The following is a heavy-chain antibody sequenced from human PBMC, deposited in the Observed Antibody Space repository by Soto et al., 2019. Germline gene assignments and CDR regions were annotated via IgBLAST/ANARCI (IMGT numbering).Heavy chain of an antibody. Sequence: ASVKVSCKASGGTFSSYAISWVRQAPGQGLEWMGGIIPIFGTAKYAQKNQGRVTITADESTSTAYMEMSSLRYEDTAVYYCARGAGDYVWGSYRYRDDAFDIWG. V-gene: IGHV1-69*13. CDR2: IIPIFGTA. D-gene: IGHD3-16*02. CDR3: ARGAGDYVWGSYRYRDDAFDI. J-gene: IGHJ3*02. CDR1: GGTFSSYA.